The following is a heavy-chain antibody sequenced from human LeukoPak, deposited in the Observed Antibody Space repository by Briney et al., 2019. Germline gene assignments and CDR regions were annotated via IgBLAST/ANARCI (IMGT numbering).Heavy chain of an antibody. CDR3: ARQAIMELQLIY. J-gene: IGHJ4*02. CDR2: IYYSGST. Sequence: KASETLSLTCAVYGGSFSGYYWGWIRQPPGKGLEWIGSIYYSGSTYYNPSLKSRVTLSVDTSKNQFSLKLTSVTAADTAVYYCARQAIMELQLIYWGQGTLVTVSS. D-gene: IGHD1-7*01. CDR1: GGSFSGYY. V-gene: IGHV4-39*01.